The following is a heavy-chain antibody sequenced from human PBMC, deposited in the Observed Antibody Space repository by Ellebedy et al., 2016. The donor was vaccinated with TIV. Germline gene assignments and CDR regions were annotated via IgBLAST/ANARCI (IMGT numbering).Heavy chain of an antibody. CDR2: ISYSGDLM. CDR3: ARLGVIAAAGASDS. CDR1: GFTFSGYY. J-gene: IGHJ4*02. D-gene: IGHD6-13*01. V-gene: IGHV3-11*01. Sequence: PGGSLRLSCAASGFTFSGYYMSWFRQAPGKGPEWVSYISYSGDLMYYADSVKGRFTTSRDNAGNSVYLQMNSRRAEDTAVYYCARLGVIAAAGASDSWGQGTLVIVSS.